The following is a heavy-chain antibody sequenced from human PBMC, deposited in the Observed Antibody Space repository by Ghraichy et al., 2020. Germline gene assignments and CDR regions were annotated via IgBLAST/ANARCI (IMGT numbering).Heavy chain of an antibody. Sequence: SQTLSLTCTVSGGSVNTGPYFWTWIRQHPATGLEWIGYIHSTGSTYYKSSLKSRVTVSMDTSKNQFSLRLRSVTAADSAVYYCALEECDGDCFFTYWGRGALVTVSS. D-gene: IGHD2-21*02. CDR2: IHSTGST. V-gene: IGHV4-31*03. J-gene: IGHJ4*02. CDR3: ALEECDGDCFFTY. CDR1: GGSVNTGPYF.